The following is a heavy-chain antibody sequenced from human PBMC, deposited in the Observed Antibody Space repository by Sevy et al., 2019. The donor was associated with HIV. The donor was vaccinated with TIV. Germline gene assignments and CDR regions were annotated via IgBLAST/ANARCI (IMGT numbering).Heavy chain of an antibody. D-gene: IGHD1-20*01. CDR3: ASIRGYNHGPFDY. CDR1: GGSISSSDSY. J-gene: IGHJ4*02. Sequence: SETLSLTCTVSGGSISSSDSYWSWIRQPPGKGLEWIGYIHYSGGTYYNPFLKSRVAMSVDTSETQFSLKLSFLTAADTDVYYCASIRGYNHGPFDYWGQGALVTVSS. CDR2: IHYSGGT. V-gene: IGHV4-30-4*01.